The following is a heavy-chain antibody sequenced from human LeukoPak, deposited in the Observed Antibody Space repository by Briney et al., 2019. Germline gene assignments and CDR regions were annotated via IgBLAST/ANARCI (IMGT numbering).Heavy chain of an antibody. CDR1: GFTFSSYS. J-gene: IGHJ4*02. Sequence: PGGSLRLSCAASGFTFSSYSMNWVRQAPGKGLEWVSYISSSSSTIYYADSVKGRFTISRDNAKNSLYLQMNSLRAEDTAVYYCARDPRFFEWSPYFDYWGQGTLVTVSS. CDR3: ARDPRFFEWSPYFDY. D-gene: IGHD3-3*01. V-gene: IGHV3-48*01. CDR2: ISSSSSTI.